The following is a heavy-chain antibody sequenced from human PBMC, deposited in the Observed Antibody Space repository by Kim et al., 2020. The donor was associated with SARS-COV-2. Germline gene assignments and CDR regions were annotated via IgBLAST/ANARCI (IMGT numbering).Heavy chain of an antibody. J-gene: IGHJ4*02. CDR1: GFTFSNYN. Sequence: GGSLRLSCAASGFTFSNYNMNWVRQAPGKGLEWVSAITSSGGYIYYAASLKGRFTISRDNAKNSLYLQMNSLRAEDTAVYYCARGGGRSWYVYYSYYWGQRTLVTVSS. CDR3: ARGGGRSWYVYYSYY. D-gene: IGHD6-13*01. CDR2: ITSSGGYI. V-gene: IGHV3-21*01.